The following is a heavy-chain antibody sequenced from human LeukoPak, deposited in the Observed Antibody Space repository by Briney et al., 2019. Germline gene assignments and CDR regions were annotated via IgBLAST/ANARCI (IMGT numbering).Heavy chain of an antibody. CDR3: ARAKYSLDAFDI. D-gene: IGHD5-18*01. J-gene: IGHJ3*02. CDR1: GFTFSSYS. V-gene: IGHV3-21*01. Sequence: PGGSLRLSCAASGFTFSSYSMNWVRQAPGKGLEWVSSISSSSSYIYYADSVKGRFTISRDNAKNSLYLQMNSLRAEDTAVYYCARAKYSLDAFDIWGQGTIVTVSS. CDR2: ISSSSSYI.